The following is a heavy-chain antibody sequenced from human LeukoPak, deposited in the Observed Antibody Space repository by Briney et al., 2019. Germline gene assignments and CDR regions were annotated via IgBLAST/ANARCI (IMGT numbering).Heavy chain of an antibody. Sequence: GASVKVSCKASGGTFSSYAISWVRQAPGQGLEWMGRIFPIFGTANYAQKFQGRVTITADKSTSTAYMELSSLRSEDTAVCYCARGPIVVVTAANFDYWGQGTLVTVSS. CDR3: ARGPIVVVTAANFDY. V-gene: IGHV1-69*06. D-gene: IGHD2-21*02. CDR2: IFPIFGTA. CDR1: GGTFSSYA. J-gene: IGHJ4*02.